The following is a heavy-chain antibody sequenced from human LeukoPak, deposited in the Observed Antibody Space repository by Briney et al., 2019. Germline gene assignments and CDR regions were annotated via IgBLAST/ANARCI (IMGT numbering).Heavy chain of an antibody. D-gene: IGHD3-10*01. V-gene: IGHV4-34*01. CDR1: GGSFSGYY. J-gene: IGHJ4*02. CDR3: ARGSAMVRGVDY. Sequence: SETLSLTCAVYGGSFSGYYWSWIRQPPGKGLEWIGEINHSGSTNYNPSLKSRVTISVDTSKNQFSVKLSSVTAADTAVYYCARGSAMVRGVDYWGQGTLVTVSS. CDR2: INHSGST.